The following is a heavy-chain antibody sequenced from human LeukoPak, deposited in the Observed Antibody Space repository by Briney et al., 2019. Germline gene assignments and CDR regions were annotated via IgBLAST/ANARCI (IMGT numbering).Heavy chain of an antibody. D-gene: IGHD3-3*01. CDR2: IYYSGST. CDR1: GGSISSYY. Sequence: PSETLSLTCTVSGGSISSYYWSWIRQPPGKGLEWIGYIYYSGSTDFNPSLKSRVTISVDTSKNQFSLRLSSVTAADTAVYYCARAPYYDVWRGYNENWFDPWGQGTLVTVSS. J-gene: IGHJ5*01. V-gene: IGHV4-59*01. CDR3: ARAPYYDVWRGYNENWFDP.